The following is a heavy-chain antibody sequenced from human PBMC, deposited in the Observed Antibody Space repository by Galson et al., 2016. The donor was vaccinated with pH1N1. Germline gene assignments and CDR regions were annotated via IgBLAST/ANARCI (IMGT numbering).Heavy chain of an antibody. Sequence: SLRLSCAASGFTVSPNDMSWFRQAPRKGMEWVSVIYSGGNTYYTDSVKGRFTISRDSSKNTLYLQMNSLRPEDTAVYHCARGYPGFSYYGMDVWGQGTTVTASS. J-gene: IGHJ6*02. CDR2: IYSGGNT. V-gene: IGHV3-53*01. D-gene: IGHD2-15*01. CDR1: GFTVSPND. CDR3: ARGYPGFSYYGMDV.